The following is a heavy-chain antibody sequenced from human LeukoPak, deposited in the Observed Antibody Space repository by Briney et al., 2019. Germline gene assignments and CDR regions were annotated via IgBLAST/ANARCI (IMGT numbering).Heavy chain of an antibody. J-gene: IGHJ4*02. CDR2: IYTSGST. D-gene: IGHD3-22*01. Sequence: SETLSLTCTVSGGSISSYYWSWIRQPAGKGLEWIGRIYTSGSTNYNPSLKSRVTMSVDTSKNRFSLKLSSVTAADTAVYYCARDGYYYDSSGYYATDYWGQGTLVTVSS. V-gene: IGHV4-4*07. CDR3: ARDGYYYDSSGYYATDY. CDR1: GGSISSYY.